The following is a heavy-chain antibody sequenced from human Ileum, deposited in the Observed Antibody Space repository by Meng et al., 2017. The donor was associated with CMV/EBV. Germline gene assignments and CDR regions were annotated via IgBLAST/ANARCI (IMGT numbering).Heavy chain of an antibody. CDR2: VSPILGIT. CDR1: GRTFTNYA. D-gene: IGHD3-3*01. Sequence: AGRTFTNYAVSWVRQAPGQGLEWVGGVSPILGITNYAQEFQGRVTIVADKFTDIVYMDVSSLRSDDTAVYYCARGGFWLGYYSWFDPWGQGTLVTVSS. CDR3: ARGGFWLGYYSWFDP. V-gene: IGHV1-69*10. J-gene: IGHJ5*02.